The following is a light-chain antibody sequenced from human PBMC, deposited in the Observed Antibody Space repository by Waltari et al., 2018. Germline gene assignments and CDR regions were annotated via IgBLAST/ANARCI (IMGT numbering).Light chain of an antibody. CDR2: EVT. CDR3: SSFSGSNNYNVV. J-gene: IGLJ2*01. CDR1: NSDVGGYNY. Sequence: QPALTQPPSASGSPGQSVTIPCTGTNSDVGGYNYVSWYQQHPGEAPKLMIYEVTKRPSGVPDRFSGSKSDNTASRTVSGLQAEDEADYYCSSFSGSNNYNVVFGGGTKLTVL. V-gene: IGLV2-8*01.